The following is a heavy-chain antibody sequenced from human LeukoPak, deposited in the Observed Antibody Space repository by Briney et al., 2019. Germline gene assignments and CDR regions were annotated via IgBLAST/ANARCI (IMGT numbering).Heavy chain of an antibody. Sequence: GGSLRLSCGASGFTFSSHGMNWVRQAPGKGLEWVSGISPSGGITYYTDSVKGRFTISRDNSKNSLYLQMNSLRAEDTAVYYCARESHSGGSHRYYFDYWGQGTLVTVSS. J-gene: IGHJ4*02. V-gene: IGHV3-23*01. D-gene: IGHD2-15*01. CDR2: ISPSGGIT. CDR3: ARESHSGGSHRYYFDY. CDR1: GFTFSSHG.